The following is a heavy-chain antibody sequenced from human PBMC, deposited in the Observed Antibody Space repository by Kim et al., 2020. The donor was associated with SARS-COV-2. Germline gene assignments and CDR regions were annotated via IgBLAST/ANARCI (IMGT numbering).Heavy chain of an antibody. CDR2: INSGGSTT. Sequence: GGSLRLSCAASGFTFSSYAMNWVRQAPGKGLEWVSIINSGGSTTFYADSVRGRFTISRDNSKNTLYLQMDSLRAEDAAVYYCAKEDIVGPTEGIDYWGQGTLFTVSS. CDR1: GFTFSSYA. V-gene: IGHV3-23*03. J-gene: IGHJ4*02. CDR3: AKEDIVGPTEGIDY. D-gene: IGHD5-12*01.